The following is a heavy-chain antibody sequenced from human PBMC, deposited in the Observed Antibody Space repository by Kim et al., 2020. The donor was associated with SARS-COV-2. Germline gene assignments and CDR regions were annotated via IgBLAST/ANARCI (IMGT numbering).Heavy chain of an antibody. Sequence: GGSLRLSCAASGFTFSTYSMNWIRQAPGKGLEWVSSISGSSSYIYYADSLKGRFTISRDNAKNSLYLQMSILRAEDTAVYLCAIATDGHNYGPFDYWGQGTLVTVSS. J-gene: IGHJ4*02. CDR3: AIATDGHNYGPFDY. V-gene: IGHV3-21*01. CDR2: ISGSSSYI. CDR1: GFTFSTYS. D-gene: IGHD5-18*01.